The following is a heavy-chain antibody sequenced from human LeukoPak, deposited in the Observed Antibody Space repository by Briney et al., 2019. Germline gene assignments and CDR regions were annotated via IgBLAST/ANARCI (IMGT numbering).Heavy chain of an antibody. Sequence: GASVKVSCKASGYTFTSYDINWVRQATGQELEWMGWMNPNSGNTGYAQKFQGRVTMTRNTSISTAYMELSSLRSEDTAVYYCARGFTVTDNWFDPWGQGTLVTVSS. V-gene: IGHV1-8*01. CDR1: GYTFTSYD. CDR3: ARGFTVTDNWFDP. J-gene: IGHJ5*02. CDR2: MNPNSGNT. D-gene: IGHD4-17*01.